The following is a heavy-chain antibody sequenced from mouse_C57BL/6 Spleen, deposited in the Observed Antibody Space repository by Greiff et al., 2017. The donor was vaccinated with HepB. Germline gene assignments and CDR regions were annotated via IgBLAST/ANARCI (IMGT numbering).Heavy chain of an antibody. Sequence: VKLVESGAELVKPGASVKISCKASGYAFSSYWMNWVKQRPGKGLEWIGQIYPGDGDTNYNGKFKGKATLTADKSSSTAYMQLSSLTSEDSAVYFCARRGDDYGNFDYWGQGTTLTVSS. D-gene: IGHD2-4*01. V-gene: IGHV1-80*01. J-gene: IGHJ2*01. CDR1: GYAFSSYW. CDR2: IYPGDGDT. CDR3: ARRGDDYGNFDY.